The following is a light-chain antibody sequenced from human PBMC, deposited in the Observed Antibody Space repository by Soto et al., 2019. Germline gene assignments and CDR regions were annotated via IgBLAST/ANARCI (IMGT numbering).Light chain of an antibody. V-gene: IGKV1-5*01. J-gene: IGKJ4*01. CDR3: HQYNSYHT. CDR2: DAS. Sequence: DIKITLSPSTLSAFVGDRVTIACRASQSVNSWLAWYQQRPGKAPKLLIYDASTLESGVPSRFSGSGSGTEFTLTISSLQPDDFATYYCHQYNSYHTFGGGTKVDIK. CDR1: QSVNSW.